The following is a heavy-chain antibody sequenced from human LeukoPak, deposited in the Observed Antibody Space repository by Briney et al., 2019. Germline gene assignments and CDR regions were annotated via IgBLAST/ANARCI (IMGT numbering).Heavy chain of an antibody. J-gene: IGHJ6*02. D-gene: IGHD1-26*01. CDR2: MSPNSGNT. CDR3: ARVRRFIVGATGGMDV. V-gene: IGHV1-8*01. Sequence: GASVKVSCKASGYTFTSYDINWVRQATGQGLEWMGWMSPNSGNTGYAQKFQGRVTMTRNTSISTAYMELSSLRSEDTAVYYCARVRRFIVGATGGMDVWGQGTTVTVSS. CDR1: GYTFTSYD.